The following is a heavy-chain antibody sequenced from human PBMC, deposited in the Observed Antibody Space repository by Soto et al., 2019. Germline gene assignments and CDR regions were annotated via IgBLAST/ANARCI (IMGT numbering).Heavy chain of an antibody. CDR3: ARGMVFGVIRKNYFDP. J-gene: IGHJ5*02. Sequence: SETLSLTCTVSGGSIDNYYWNWIRQPPGKGLEWIGYVYYTGSTNYDPSLRSRLTISLDTSKNQFSLKLNAVTAADTAVYYCARGMVFGVIRKNYFDPCGQGTLVTVSS. CDR1: GGSIDNYY. V-gene: IGHV4-59*01. D-gene: IGHD3-3*01. CDR2: VYYTGST.